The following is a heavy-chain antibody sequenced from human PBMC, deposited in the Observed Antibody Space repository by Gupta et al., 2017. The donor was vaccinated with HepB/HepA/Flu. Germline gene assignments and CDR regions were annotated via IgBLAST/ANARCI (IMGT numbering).Heavy chain of an antibody. CDR3: AKDQYRLQYADY. D-gene: IGHD4-11*01. CDR1: GFTFTSYA. CDR2: SSGSGGST. V-gene: IGHV3-23*01. Sequence: EVQLLESGGGLVQPGGSLRLSCAASGFTFTSYAMSWVRQAPGKGLEWVSASSGSGGSTYYADSVKGRFTISRDNSKNTLYLQMNSLRAEDTAVYYCAKDQYRLQYADYWGQGTLVTVSS. J-gene: IGHJ4*02.